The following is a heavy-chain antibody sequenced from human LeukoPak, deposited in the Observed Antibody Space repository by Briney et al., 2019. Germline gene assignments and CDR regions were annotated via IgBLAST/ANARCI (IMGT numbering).Heavy chain of an antibody. V-gene: IGHV3-23*01. D-gene: IGHD2-2*01. J-gene: IGHJ4*02. CDR2: ISGSGGST. CDR1: GFTFSSYA. CDR3: AKTGCSSTSCYEG. Sequence: CXASGFTFSSYAMXXVRQAPGKGXXWVSGISGSGGSTYYADSVKGRFTISRDNSKNTLYLQMNSLRAEDTAVYYCAKTGCSSTSCYEGWGQGTLVTVSS.